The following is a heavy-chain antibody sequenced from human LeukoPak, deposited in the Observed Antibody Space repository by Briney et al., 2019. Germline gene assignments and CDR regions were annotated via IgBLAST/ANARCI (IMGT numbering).Heavy chain of an antibody. CDR2: IRGDGRDT. D-gene: IGHD3-10*01. V-gene: IGHV3-74*01. CDR3: ARDLTAGSGSSDF. CDR1: GFTFSNHW. Sequence: GGSLRLSCAASGFTFSNHWLHWVRQTPGKGLVWVSRIRGDGRDTNYADSVKGRFTISRDNAKNTLHLQMNSLRAEDTAVYYCARDLTAGSGSSDFCGQGTLVAVSS. J-gene: IGHJ4*02.